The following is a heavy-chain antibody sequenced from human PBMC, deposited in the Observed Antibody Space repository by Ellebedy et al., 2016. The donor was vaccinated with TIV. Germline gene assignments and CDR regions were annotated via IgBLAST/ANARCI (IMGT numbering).Heavy chain of an antibody. Sequence: PGGSLRLSCAASGFSVTRNYMSWVRQAPGGGLEWVSVISIDGTTYYGDSVKGRFTISRDTSKNTVHLQMNSLRVEETAVYYCARQAGSNYFLIEDWGQGTLVTVSS. J-gene: IGHJ4*02. V-gene: IGHV3-66*04. CDR2: ISIDGTT. CDR1: GFSVTRNY. CDR3: ARQAGSNYFLIED. D-gene: IGHD4-11*01.